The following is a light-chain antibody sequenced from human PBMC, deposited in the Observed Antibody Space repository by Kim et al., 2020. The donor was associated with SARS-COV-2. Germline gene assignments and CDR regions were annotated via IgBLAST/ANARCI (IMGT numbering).Light chain of an antibody. J-gene: IGLJ3*02. CDR3: NSRDSSGNQRV. CDR1: SLRSYY. Sequence: ALGQTGRITCQGDSLRSYYASWYQQKPGQAPVLVIYGKNNRPSGIPDRFSGSNSGNTASLNITGAQAEDEADYYCNSRDSSGNQRVFGGGTQLTVL. CDR2: GKN. V-gene: IGLV3-19*01.